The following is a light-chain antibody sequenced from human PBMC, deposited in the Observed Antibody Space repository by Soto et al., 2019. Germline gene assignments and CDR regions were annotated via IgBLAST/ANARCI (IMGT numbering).Light chain of an antibody. V-gene: IGKV3-20*01. CDR3: QQYSSSSLT. CDR2: GAS. CDR1: RSVSSTY. Sequence: DTVLTQSPATLSLSPGESASLSCRASRSVSSTYLAWYQQKPGQAPRLLIYGASSRATGIPDRFSGSGSGTDFTLTISRLEPEDFALYYCQQYSSSSLTFGGGTKVEIK. J-gene: IGKJ4*01.